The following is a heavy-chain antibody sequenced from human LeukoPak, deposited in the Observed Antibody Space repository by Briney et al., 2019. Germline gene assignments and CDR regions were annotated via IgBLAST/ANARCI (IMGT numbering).Heavy chain of an antibody. CDR2: IYYSAST. V-gene: IGHV4-39*01. J-gene: IGHJ4*02. CDR3: ARVGQASGCVDY. Sequence: SETLSLTCTVSGGSISSSSYYWGWIRQPPGKGLEWIGSIYYSASTYYNPSLKSPVTISVDTSKNQFSLKLSSVTAADTAVYSCARVGQASGCVDYWGQGTLVTVSS. CDR1: GGSISSSSYY. D-gene: IGHD6-19*01.